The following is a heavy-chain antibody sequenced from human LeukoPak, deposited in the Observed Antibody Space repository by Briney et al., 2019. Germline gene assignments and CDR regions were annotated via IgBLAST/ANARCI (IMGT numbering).Heavy chain of an antibody. Sequence: GGSLRLSCAASGFTFSSYAMSGVRQAPGRGLEWVSDISGSGGSTYYADSVKGRFTISRDNSKNTLYLQMNSLIDEDTAVYYCAKSPPPYYYDSSGYETVGGTLFDYWGQGTLVTVSS. J-gene: IGHJ4*02. CDR2: ISGSGGST. V-gene: IGHV3-23*01. CDR1: GFTFSSYA. D-gene: IGHD3-22*01. CDR3: AKSPPPYYYDSSGYETVGGTLFDY.